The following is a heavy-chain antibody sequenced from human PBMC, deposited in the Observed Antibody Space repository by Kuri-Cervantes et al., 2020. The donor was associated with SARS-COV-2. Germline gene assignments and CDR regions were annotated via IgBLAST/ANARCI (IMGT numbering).Heavy chain of an antibody. CDR1: GFAFDKLA. V-gene: IGHV3-23*01. Sequence: GESLKISCAASGFAFDKLAMHWVRQAPGKGLEWVSAISGSGGSTYYADSVKGRFTISRDNSKNTLYLQMNSLRAEDTAVYYCAKSPYYDFWSGYHYWGQGTLVTVSS. J-gene: IGHJ4*02. CDR2: ISGSGGST. CDR3: AKSPYYDFWSGYHY. D-gene: IGHD3-3*01.